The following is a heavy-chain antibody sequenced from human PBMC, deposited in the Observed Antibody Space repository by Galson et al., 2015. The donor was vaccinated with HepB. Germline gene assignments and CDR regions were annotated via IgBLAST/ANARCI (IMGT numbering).Heavy chain of an antibody. Sequence: SETLSLTCTVSGDSISNYYWSWIRQPPGKGLEWIGYIYYTGSTTYNPSLRSRVTISLDTSKKQFSLMLGSVTAADTAVYFCARGTQWLAPLDFWGQGTLVTVSS. CDR2: IYYTGST. CDR3: ARGTQWLAPLDF. D-gene: IGHD6-19*01. CDR1: GDSISNYY. V-gene: IGHV4-59*01. J-gene: IGHJ4*02.